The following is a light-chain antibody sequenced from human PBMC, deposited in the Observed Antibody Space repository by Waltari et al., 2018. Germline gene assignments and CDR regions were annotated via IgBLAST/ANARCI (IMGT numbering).Light chain of an antibody. V-gene: IGLV2-14*03. J-gene: IGLJ2*01. Sequence: QSALTQPASVSGSPGQSITISCTGTSSDVGSYNYVSWYHQHPGKAPKLMIYDVSYRPSGVSNRFSGSKSGNTASLTISGLQAEDEADYYCSSYITTNTLELFGGGTSLTVL. CDR3: SSYITTNTLEL. CDR1: SSDVGSYNY. CDR2: DVS.